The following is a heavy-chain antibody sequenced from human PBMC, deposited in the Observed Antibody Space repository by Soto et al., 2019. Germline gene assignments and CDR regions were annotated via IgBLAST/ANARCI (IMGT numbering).Heavy chain of an antibody. J-gene: IGHJ4*02. D-gene: IGHD3-10*02. CDR1: GGSISSGGYY. V-gene: IGHV4-31*03. Sequence: TLSLTCTVSGGSISSGGYYWSWIRQHPGKGLEWIGYIYHSGSTYYNPSLKSRVTISVDTSKNQFSLKLSSVTAADTAVYYCARTSPTIIGGYFDCWGQGTLVTVSS. CDR3: ARTSPTIIGGYFDC. CDR2: IYHSGST.